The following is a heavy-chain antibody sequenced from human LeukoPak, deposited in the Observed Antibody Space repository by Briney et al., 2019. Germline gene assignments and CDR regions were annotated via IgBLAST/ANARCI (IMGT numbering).Heavy chain of an antibody. D-gene: IGHD1-26*01. J-gene: IGHJ5*01. V-gene: IGHV3-74*01. Sequence: PGGSLRLSCAASGFTFHDYWMHWIRQAPGKGLVWVSRIKGDGSHTIYADSVKGRFTISRDNAKNTLYLQMKSLRVEDTALYYCVRDWDHFDFDSWGQGTLVTVSS. CDR2: IKGDGSHT. CDR3: VRDWDHFDFDS. CDR1: GFTFHDYW.